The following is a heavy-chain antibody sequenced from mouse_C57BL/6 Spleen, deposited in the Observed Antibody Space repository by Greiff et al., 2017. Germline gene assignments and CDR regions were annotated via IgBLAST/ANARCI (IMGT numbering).Heavy chain of an antibody. CDR1: GFTFSSYG. D-gene: IGHD2-1*01. CDR3: ARQGIYYGKFDY. V-gene: IGHV5-6*01. CDR2: ISSGGSYT. J-gene: IGHJ2*01. Sequence: SGGDLVKPGGSLKLSCAASGFTFSSYGMSWVRQTPDKRLEWVATISSGGSYTDYPDSVKGRFTISRDNAKNTLYLQMSSLKSEDTAMYYCARQGIYYGKFDYWGQGTTLTVSS.